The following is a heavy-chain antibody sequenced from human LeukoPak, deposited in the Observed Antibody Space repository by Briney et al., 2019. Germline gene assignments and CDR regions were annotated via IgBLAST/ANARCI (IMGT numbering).Heavy chain of an antibody. D-gene: IGHD4-17*01. V-gene: IGHV3-48*01. CDR2: ISGSSSTR. CDR1: GFTFSSYS. J-gene: IGHJ3*02. CDR3: ARYGDYGAFDI. Sequence: GGSLRLSCAASGFTFSSYSMNWVRQAPGKGLEWVSYISGSSSTRYYADSVKGRFTISRDNARNSLYLQMNSLRAEDTSVYYCARYGDYGAFDIWGQGTMVTVSS.